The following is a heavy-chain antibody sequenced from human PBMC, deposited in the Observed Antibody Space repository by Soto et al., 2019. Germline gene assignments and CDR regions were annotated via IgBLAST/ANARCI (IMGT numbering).Heavy chain of an antibody. CDR2: IDWDDDK. Sequence: SGPTLPNPTQTLTLTCTFSGFSLRTSVMRVSWIRQPPGKAMQSLARIDWDDDKFYNTSLKTRLTISKDSSKNQVVLTMTNMDPVDTATYYCARMFHCSGGTCPYDYWGQGGLVNVSS. D-gene: IGHD2-15*01. J-gene: IGHJ4*02. CDR3: ARMFHCSGGTCPYDY. V-gene: IGHV2-70*04. CDR1: GFSLRTSVMR.